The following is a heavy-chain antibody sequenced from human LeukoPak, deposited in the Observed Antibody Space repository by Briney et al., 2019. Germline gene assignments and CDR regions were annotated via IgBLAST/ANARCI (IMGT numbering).Heavy chain of an antibody. J-gene: IGHJ4*02. Sequence: SESLSLTCAVSGDSISIYYWSWIRQPPGKGLWWIGYIYDNESTNYNPSPKSRVTISVDTSKNQFSLKLSSVTAADTAVYYCARGLSGSYQIDYWGQGTLVTVSS. CDR2: IYDNEST. CDR1: GDSISIYY. V-gene: IGHV4-59*01. D-gene: IGHD1-26*01. CDR3: ARGLSGSYQIDY.